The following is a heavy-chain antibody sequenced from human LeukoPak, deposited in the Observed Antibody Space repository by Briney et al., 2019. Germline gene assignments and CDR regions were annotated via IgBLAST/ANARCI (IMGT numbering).Heavy chain of an antibody. Sequence: PSETLSLTCSVSGGSINSGSYYWGWIRQPPGKGLGWIGSIYYSGSTYYNPSLKSRVTISVDTSKNQFSLKLSSVTAADTAVYYCARAWQQLDDAFDIWGQGTMVTVSS. CDR1: GGSINSGSYY. J-gene: IGHJ3*02. V-gene: IGHV4-39*07. CDR3: ARAWQQLDDAFDI. D-gene: IGHD6-13*01. CDR2: IYYSGST.